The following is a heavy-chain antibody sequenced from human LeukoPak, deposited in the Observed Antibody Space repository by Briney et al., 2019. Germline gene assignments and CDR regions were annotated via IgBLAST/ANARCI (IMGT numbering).Heavy chain of an antibody. V-gene: IGHV3-73*01. J-gene: IGHJ4*02. CDR2: IRSKANSYAT. CDR3: TRRAVATRDRGPTVDY. Sequence: GGSLRPSCAASGFTFSGSAMHWVRQASGKGLEWVGRIRSKANSYATAYAASVKGRFTISRDDSKNTAYLQMNSLKTEDTAVYYCTRRAVATRDRGPTVDYWGQGTLVTVSS. CDR1: GFTFSGSA. D-gene: IGHD3-10*01.